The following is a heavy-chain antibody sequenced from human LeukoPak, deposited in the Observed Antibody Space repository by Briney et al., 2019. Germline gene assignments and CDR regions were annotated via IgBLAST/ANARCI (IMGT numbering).Heavy chain of an antibody. V-gene: IGHV4-39*01. Sequence: SETPSLTCTVSRGSMSSSYYYWAWIRQAPGKGLEWIGSIYYSGSTYYNSSLKSRASISVDTSKNQFSLQLSSVTAADTALYYCARSVRADSTRAWFDPWGQGTLGTVSA. CDR2: IYYSGST. CDR1: RGSMSSSYYY. D-gene: IGHD2-2*01. J-gene: IGHJ5*02. CDR3: ARSVRADSTRAWFDP.